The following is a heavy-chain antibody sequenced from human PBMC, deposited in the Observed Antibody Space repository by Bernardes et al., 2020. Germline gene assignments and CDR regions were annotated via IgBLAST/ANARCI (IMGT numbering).Heavy chain of an antibody. Sequence: GGSLRLSCIASGFTFSTSSMTWVRQAPGKGLEWVSSLPNDGSRTHYADSVKGRLTISRDNSKNTLFLQMNNLRPEDTALYYCVKGGISTSGLDFWGQGTLVTVSS. V-gene: IGHV3-23*01. J-gene: IGHJ4*02. CDR2: LPNDGSRT. D-gene: IGHD6-19*01. CDR3: VKGGISTSGLDF. CDR1: GFTFSTSS.